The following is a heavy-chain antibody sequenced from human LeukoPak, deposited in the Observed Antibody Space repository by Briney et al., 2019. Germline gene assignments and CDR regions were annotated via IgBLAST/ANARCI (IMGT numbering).Heavy chain of an antibody. D-gene: IGHD3-10*01. CDR3: ARSFGFGEFDY. CDR2: INLDGSEK. Sequence: GGSLRLSCTASGFIFSTSWMTWVRQAPGKGLEWVANINLDGSEKYYVDSVKGRFTISRDNAKNSLYLQMNSLRAEDTAVYYCARSFGFGEFDYWGQGTLVTVSS. CDR1: GFIFSTSW. V-gene: IGHV3-7*01. J-gene: IGHJ4*02.